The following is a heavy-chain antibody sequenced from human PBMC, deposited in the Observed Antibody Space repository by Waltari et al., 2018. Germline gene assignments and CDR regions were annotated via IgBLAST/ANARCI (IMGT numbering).Heavy chain of an antibody. CDR2: IYHSGST. J-gene: IGHJ3*02. CDR3: ARKSSSWYRENVGGAFDI. D-gene: IGHD6-13*01. Sequence: QVQLQESGPGLVKPSETLSLPCAVSGYSISSGYYWGWIRPPQGKGLDWIGSIYHSGSTYYNPSLKSRVTISVDTSKNQFSLKLSSVTAADTAVYYCARKSSSWYRENVGGAFDIWGQGTMVTVSS. V-gene: IGHV4-38-2*01. CDR1: GYSISSGYY.